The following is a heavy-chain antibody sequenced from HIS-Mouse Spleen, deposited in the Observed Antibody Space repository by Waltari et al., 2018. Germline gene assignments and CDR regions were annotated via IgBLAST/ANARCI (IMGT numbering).Heavy chain of an antibody. CDR3: ARARKEQWLNFDY. CDR2: INHSGST. D-gene: IGHD6-19*01. Sequence: GKGLEWIGEINHSGSTNYNPSLKSRVTISVDTSKNQFSLKLSSVTAADTAVYYCARARKEQWLNFDYWGQGTLVTVSS. V-gene: IGHV4-34*01. J-gene: IGHJ4*02.